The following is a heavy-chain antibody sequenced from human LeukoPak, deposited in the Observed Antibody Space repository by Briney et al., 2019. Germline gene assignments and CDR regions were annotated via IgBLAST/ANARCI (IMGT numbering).Heavy chain of an antibody. CDR3: ARDVGLSGWRQSDY. Sequence: GASVKVSCKASGYSFTSHYMHWVRQAPGQGLEWMGLINPSGSSTLYAQKFQGRVTMTRDMSTTTDYMELSSLRSEDTAVYYCARDVGLSGWRQSDYWGQGTLVTVSS. CDR1: GYSFTSHY. CDR2: INPSGSST. D-gene: IGHD6-19*01. J-gene: IGHJ4*02. V-gene: IGHV1-46*01.